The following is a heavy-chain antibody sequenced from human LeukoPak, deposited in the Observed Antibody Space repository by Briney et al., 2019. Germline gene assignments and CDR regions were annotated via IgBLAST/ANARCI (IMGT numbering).Heavy chain of an antibody. J-gene: IGHJ4*02. D-gene: IGHD6-19*01. Sequence: PSETLSLTCAVYGGSFSGYYWSWIRQPPGKGLEWIGEINHSGSTNYNPSLKSRVTISVDTSKNQYSLKLSSVTAADTAVYYCAREVFGWYCFDYWGQGTLVTVSS. CDR1: GGSFSGYY. V-gene: IGHV4-34*01. CDR2: INHSGST. CDR3: AREVFGWYCFDY.